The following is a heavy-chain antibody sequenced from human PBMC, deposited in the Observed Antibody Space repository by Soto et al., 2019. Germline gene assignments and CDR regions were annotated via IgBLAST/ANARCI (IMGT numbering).Heavy chain of an antibody. CDR1: GGSINGYY. CDR2: FQVSGST. Sequence: QVQLQESGPGLVKPSETLSLTCTVSGGSINGYYWTWLRQSPTNGLEWIGYFQVSGSTKYTPSLESRLAISADTSKNQISLTLSSVTAADTAVYYCARASGYSYGYDDFFDNWGQGTLANVSS. CDR3: ARASGYSYGYDDFFDN. J-gene: IGHJ4*01. D-gene: IGHD5-18*01. V-gene: IGHV4-59*01.